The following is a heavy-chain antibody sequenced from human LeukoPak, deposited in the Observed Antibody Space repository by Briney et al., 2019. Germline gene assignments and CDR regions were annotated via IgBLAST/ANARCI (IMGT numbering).Heavy chain of an antibody. J-gene: IGHJ3*02. CDR1: GYTLTELS. D-gene: IGHD2-15*01. CDR3: ATDSNCGGGSCDAFDI. Sequence: ASVKVSCKVSGYTLTELSIHWVRQAPGKGLEWMGGLDPEDGETIYAQKFQGRLTMTEDTSIDTAYMELSSLKSGDTAVYYCATDSNCGGGSCDAFDIWGQGTMVTVSS. V-gene: IGHV1-24*01. CDR2: LDPEDGET.